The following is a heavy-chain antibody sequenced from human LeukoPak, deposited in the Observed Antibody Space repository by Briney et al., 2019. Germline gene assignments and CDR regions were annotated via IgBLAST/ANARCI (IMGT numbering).Heavy chain of an antibody. CDR2: IYHSGST. D-gene: IGHD3-22*01. CDR3: ARNDYDSSGYDAFDT. V-gene: IGHV4-30-2*01. J-gene: IGHJ3*02. CDR1: GGSISSGGYS. Sequence: SETLSLTCAVSGGSISSGGYSWSWIRQPPGKGLEWIGYIYHSGSTYYNPSLKSRVTISVDRSKNQFSLKLSSVTAADTAVYYCARNDYDSSGYDAFDTWGQGTMVTVSS.